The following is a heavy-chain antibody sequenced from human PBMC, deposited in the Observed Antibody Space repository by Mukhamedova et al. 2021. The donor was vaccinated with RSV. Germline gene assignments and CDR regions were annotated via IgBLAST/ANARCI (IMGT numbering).Heavy chain of an antibody. CDR2: IYASGST. CDR3: ARTLYIAAAASYYFDY. Sequence: GLEWIGHIYASGSTNYNPSLKSRVTMTVDTSNNRFSLKLSSVTAADTAVYYCARTLYIAAAASYYFDYWGQGTLVTVSS. V-gene: IGHV4-4*07. J-gene: IGHJ4*02. D-gene: IGHD6-13*01.